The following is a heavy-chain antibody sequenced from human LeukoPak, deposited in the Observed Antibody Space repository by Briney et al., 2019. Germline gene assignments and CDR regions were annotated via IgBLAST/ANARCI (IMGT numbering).Heavy chain of an antibody. CDR2: INHSGST. CDR1: GGSFSGYC. D-gene: IGHD2-2*01. V-gene: IGHV4-34*01. Sequence: SETLSLTCAVYGGSFSGYCWSWIRQPPGKGLEWIGEINHSGSTNYNPSLKSRVTISVDTSKNQFSLKLSSVTAADTAVYYCARRYCSSTSCYAFDYWGQGTLVTVSS. CDR3: ARRYCSSTSCYAFDY. J-gene: IGHJ4*02.